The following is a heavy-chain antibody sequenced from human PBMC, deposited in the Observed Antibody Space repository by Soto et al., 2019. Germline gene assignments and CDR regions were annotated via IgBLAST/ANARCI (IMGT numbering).Heavy chain of an antibody. CDR3: ARLTGDQLIMDY. Sequence: SETLSLTCAVSGGSISTNNWWSWVRQPPGKGLEWIGQIFHSGSTSYNPSLESRVTISVDKSKNQFSLKLSSVTAADTAVYYCARLTGDQLIMDYWGQGTLVTVSS. J-gene: IGHJ4*02. CDR2: IFHSGST. CDR1: GGSISTNNW. D-gene: IGHD7-27*01. V-gene: IGHV4-4*02.